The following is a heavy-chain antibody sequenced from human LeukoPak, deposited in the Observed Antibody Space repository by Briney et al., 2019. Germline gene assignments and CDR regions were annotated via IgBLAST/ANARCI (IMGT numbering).Heavy chain of an antibody. V-gene: IGHV4-59*11. J-gene: IGHJ2*01. D-gene: IGHD1-26*01. CDR3: ARDRLGATGHWRIDV. CDR2: ISYIGST. Sequence: SETLSLTCTVSGDSMNSHYWSWIRQPPGKGLEWIGYISYIGSTNYSPSLESRVTMSLDTSKNRFSLSLSSVTAADTAVYYCARDRLGATGHWRIDVWGRGTLVTVSS. CDR1: GDSMNSHY.